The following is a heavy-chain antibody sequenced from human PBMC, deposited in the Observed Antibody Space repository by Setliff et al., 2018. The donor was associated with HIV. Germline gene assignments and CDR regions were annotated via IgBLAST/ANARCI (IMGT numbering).Heavy chain of an antibody. J-gene: IGHJ6*02. CDR1: GGSISSGSYY. CDR3: ATSPAGESGYDSAYYYYYGMDV. Sequence: SETLSLTCTVSGGSISSGSYYWSWIRQPAGKGLEWIGRIYTSGSTIYNPSLKSRVTISSDTSKNQFSLKLNSVTAADTAVYYCATSPAGESGYDSAYYYYYGMDVWGQGTTVTVSS. CDR2: IYTSGST. V-gene: IGHV4-61*02. D-gene: IGHD5-12*01.